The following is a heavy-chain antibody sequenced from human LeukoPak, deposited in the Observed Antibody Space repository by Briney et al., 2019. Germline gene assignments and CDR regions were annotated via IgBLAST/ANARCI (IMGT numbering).Heavy chain of an antibody. V-gene: IGHV3-30*02. Sequence: GGSLRLSCAASEFTFVNHGMHWVRQAPGKGLEWVAFIRYDGTNKDYADSVKGRFTISRDNAKNSLYLQMNSLRAEDTAVYYCARDSYSGSLRDAFDIWGQGTMVTVSS. CDR3: ARDSYSGSLRDAFDI. D-gene: IGHD1-26*01. J-gene: IGHJ3*02. CDR1: EFTFVNHG. CDR2: IRYDGTNK.